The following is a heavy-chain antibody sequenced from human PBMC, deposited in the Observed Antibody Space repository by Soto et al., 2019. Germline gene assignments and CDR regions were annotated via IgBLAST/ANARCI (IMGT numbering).Heavy chain of an antibody. CDR1: GFTFSSYS. Sequence: GGSLRLSCAASGFTFSSYSMNWVRQAPGKGLEWVSSISSSSSYIYYADSVKGRFTISRDNAKNSLYLQMNSLRAEDTAVYYCARHSIAAAGPYYYYYGMDVWGQGTTVTVSS. CDR2: ISSSSSYI. CDR3: ARHSIAAAGPYYYYYGMDV. J-gene: IGHJ6*02. V-gene: IGHV3-21*01. D-gene: IGHD6-13*01.